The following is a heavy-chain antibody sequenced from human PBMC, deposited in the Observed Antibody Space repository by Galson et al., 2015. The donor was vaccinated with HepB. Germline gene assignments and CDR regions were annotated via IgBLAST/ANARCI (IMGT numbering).Heavy chain of an antibody. Sequence: SLRLSCAGSGSTLSSYAMSWVRQAPGKGLEWVSGISGSGGGTCYADSVKGRFTISRDNSKNTLYLQMNSLRAEDTAVYYCAKESGDSSGWKDYFDYWGQVTLVTVSS. CDR1: GSTLSSYA. CDR3: AKESGDSSGWKDYFDY. J-gene: IGHJ4*02. CDR2: ISGSGGGT. D-gene: IGHD6-19*01. V-gene: IGHV3-23*01.